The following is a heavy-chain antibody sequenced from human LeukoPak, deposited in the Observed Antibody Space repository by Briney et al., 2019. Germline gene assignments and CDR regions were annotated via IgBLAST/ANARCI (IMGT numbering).Heavy chain of an antibody. V-gene: IGHV3-74*01. J-gene: IGHJ4*02. D-gene: IGHD6-19*01. CDR3: ARVISSGGFDY. CDR1: GFTFSSYW. CDR2: SNTDGSST. Sequence: GGSLRLSCAASGFTFSSYWMHWVRQAPGKGLVWVSRSNTDGSSTSYADSVKGRFTISRDNAKNTLYVQMNSLRAEDTAVYHCARVISSGGFDYWGQGTLVTVSS.